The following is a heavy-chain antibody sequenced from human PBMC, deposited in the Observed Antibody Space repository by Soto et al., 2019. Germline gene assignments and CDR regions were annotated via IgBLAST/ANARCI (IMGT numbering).Heavy chain of an antibody. CDR2: ISSSSSYI. Sequence: GGSLRLSCAASGFTFSSYSMNWVRQAPGKGLEWVSSISSSSSYIYYADSVKGRFTISRDNAKNSLYLQMNSLRAEDTAVYYYARQDNGDYFDAFDIWGKGTMDTVSS. CDR3: ARQDNGDYFDAFDI. V-gene: IGHV3-21*01. J-gene: IGHJ3*02. CDR1: GFTFSSYS. D-gene: IGHD4-17*01.